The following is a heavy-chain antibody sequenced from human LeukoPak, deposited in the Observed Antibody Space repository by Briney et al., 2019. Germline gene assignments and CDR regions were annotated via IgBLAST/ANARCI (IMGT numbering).Heavy chain of an antibody. CDR1: GFTFSSYS. J-gene: IGHJ4*02. CDR2: ISSSSSTI. Sequence: GGSPRLSCAASGFTFSSYSMNWVRQAPGKGLEWVSYISSSSSTIYYADSVKGRFTISRDNSRNTVYLQMSSLRSDDTAIYYCAKTLDGFWPQFDFWGQGTLLTVSS. V-gene: IGHV3-48*01. CDR3: AKTLDGFWPQFDF. D-gene: IGHD5-24*01.